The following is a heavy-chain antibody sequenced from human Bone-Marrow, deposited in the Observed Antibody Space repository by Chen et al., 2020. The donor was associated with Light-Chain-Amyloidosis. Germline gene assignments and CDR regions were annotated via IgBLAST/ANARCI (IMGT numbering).Heavy chain of an antibody. Sequence: EVLLVESGEEVVQPGGSRGLSGTASGFSFSTYWMHWVRQSPGKGLVSVSRTNSAGTSTTYADSVKGRFTVSRDNTKNTMYLEMNSLRVEDTAVYYCARTTLRYLDYWGQGTLVTVSS. CDR3: ARTTLRYLDY. CDR1: GFSFSTYW. J-gene: IGHJ4*02. V-gene: IGHV3-74*01. D-gene: IGHD3-9*01. CDR2: TNSAGTST.